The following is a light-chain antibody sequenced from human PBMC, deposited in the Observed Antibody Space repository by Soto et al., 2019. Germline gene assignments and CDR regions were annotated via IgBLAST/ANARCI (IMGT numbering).Light chain of an antibody. J-gene: IGLJ1*01. CDR3: SSYTSSNTPYV. V-gene: IGLV2-14*01. Sequence: QSALTQPASVSGSPGQSITISCTGSSSGVGGYNFVSWYQHHPGKAPKLILYEVTTRPSGVSSRFSGSKSGNTASLTISGLQADDEANYYCSSYTSSNTPYVFGTGTKVTVL. CDR1: SSGVGGYNF. CDR2: EVT.